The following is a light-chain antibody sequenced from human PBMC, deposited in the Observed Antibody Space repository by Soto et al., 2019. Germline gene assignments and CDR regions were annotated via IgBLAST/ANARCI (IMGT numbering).Light chain of an antibody. V-gene: IGLV1-44*01. CDR1: NSNIESNT. CDR2: SNN. Sequence: QSVLTQPPSASGTPGQRVTISCSGSNSNIESNTVNWYQQLPGTAPKLLIYSNNQRPSGVPDRFSGSKSGTSASLAISGLQSDDEADDYCAAWDDSLNGHVVFGGGTKLTV. J-gene: IGLJ2*01. CDR3: AAWDDSLNGHVV.